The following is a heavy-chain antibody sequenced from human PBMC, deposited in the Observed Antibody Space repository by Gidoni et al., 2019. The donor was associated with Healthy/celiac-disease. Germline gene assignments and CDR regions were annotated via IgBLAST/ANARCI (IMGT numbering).Heavy chain of an antibody. CDR1: VAPISSGGYY. D-gene: IGHD2-15*01. Sequence: QVQLQESGPGLLNLSQTLPSTAPFSVAPISSGGYYWSWIRQHPGKGLEWIGYIYYSGSTYYNPSLKSRVTISVDTSKNQFSLKLSSVTAADTAVYYCARHFGIAAHFDYWGQGTLVTVSS. J-gene: IGHJ4*02. CDR3: ARHFGIAAHFDY. CDR2: IYYSGST. V-gene: IGHV4-31*02.